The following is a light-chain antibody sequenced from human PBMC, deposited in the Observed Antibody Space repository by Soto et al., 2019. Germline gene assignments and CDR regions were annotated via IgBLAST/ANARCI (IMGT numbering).Light chain of an antibody. J-gene: IGKJ1*01. Sequence: EIVLTQSPATLSLSPGERATLSCRASQSVSSYLAWYQQKPGQAPRLLIYDASNRATGIPARFSGSGSGTDFTLTISSLETEDFAVYYCQQRSNWPWTFGKGTKV. CDR2: DAS. CDR3: QQRSNWPWT. CDR1: QSVSSY. V-gene: IGKV3-11*01.